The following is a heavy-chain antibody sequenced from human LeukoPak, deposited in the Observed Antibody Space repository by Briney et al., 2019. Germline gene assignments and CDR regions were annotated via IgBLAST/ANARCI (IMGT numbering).Heavy chain of an antibody. Sequence: PSETLSLTCAVYGGSFSGYYWSWIRQPPGKGLEWIGYIYYSGSTNYNPSPKSRVTITVDTSKNQFSLKLSSVTAADTAVYYCARLELERGFDYWGQGTLVTVSS. J-gene: IGHJ4*02. CDR1: GGSFSGYY. CDR2: IYYSGST. D-gene: IGHD1-1*01. V-gene: IGHV4-59*01. CDR3: ARLELERGFDY.